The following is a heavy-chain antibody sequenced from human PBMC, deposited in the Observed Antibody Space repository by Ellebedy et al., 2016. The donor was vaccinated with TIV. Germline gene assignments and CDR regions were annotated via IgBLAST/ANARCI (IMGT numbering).Heavy chain of an antibody. D-gene: IGHD6-19*01. J-gene: IGHJ6*02. V-gene: IGHV3-21*01. CDR1: GFSFNSYA. CDR2: ISNTGTRR. Sequence: PGGSLRLSCAASGFSFNSYAMTWVRQAPGKGLEWVSTISNTGTRRYYADSVKVRFTISIDNAKNSLYLQMNSLRVDETAVYYCASNPEQWLVRGYYYYGMDVWGQGTTVTVSS. CDR3: ASNPEQWLVRGYYYYGMDV.